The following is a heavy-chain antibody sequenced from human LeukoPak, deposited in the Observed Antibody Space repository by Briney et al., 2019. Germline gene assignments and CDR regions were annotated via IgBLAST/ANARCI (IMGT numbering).Heavy chain of an antibody. CDR3: ARMPSDAVTAIPFDY. D-gene: IGHD2-21*02. CDR2: IYPGDSDT. V-gene: IGHV5-51*01. J-gene: IGHJ4*02. Sequence: GESLKISCKGSGYSFNNYWIVWVRQMPGKGLEWMGIIYPGDSDTRYTPSFRGQVTMSADKSINTTYLQWSSLEASDTAMYYCARMPSDAVTAIPFDYWGQGTLVTVSS. CDR1: GYSFNNYW.